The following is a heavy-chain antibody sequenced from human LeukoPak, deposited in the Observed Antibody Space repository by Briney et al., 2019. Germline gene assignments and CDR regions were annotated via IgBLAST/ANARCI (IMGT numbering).Heavy chain of an antibody. CDR3: NTDNNYGDYGLDY. CDR2: IKSKTNGGTT. J-gene: IGHJ4*02. CDR1: GFTFSSAW. D-gene: IGHD4-17*01. V-gene: IGHV3-15*05. Sequence: PGGSLRLSCAASGFTFSSAWMSWVRQAPGKGLEWVGRIKSKTNGGTTDYAAPVKGRFTISRDDSKNTLFLQMNSLKAEGTAVYYCNTDNNYGDYGLDYWGQGTLVTVSS.